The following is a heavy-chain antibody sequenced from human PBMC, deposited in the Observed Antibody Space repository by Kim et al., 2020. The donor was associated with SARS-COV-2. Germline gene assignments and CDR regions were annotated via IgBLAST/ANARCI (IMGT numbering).Heavy chain of an antibody. V-gene: IGHV4-39*01. CDR3: ARLVSENSAVEY. CDR2: INYSGNT. CDR1: GDSISRSSNY. J-gene: IGHJ4*02. Sequence: SETLSLTCTVSGDSISRSSNYWGWIRQPPGKGLEWIGSINYSGNTYYNPSLKSRVTISVYTSKTQPSLKMRSALAADTAVYYCARLVSENSAVEYWGQGT.